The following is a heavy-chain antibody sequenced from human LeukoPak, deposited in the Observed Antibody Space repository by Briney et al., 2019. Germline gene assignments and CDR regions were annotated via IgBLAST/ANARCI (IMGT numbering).Heavy chain of an antibody. CDR3: ASGDGYLQPY. Sequence: GGSLRLSCAASGFSFSSHRMNWVRQAPGKGLEWVSIIHYDGKIRYAGSVGGRFTIYRDDSENTLFLQMNSLRVDDTAVYFCASGDGYLQPYWGQGTLVTVSS. CDR2: IHYDGKI. D-gene: IGHD2-21*01. V-gene: IGHV3-53*01. J-gene: IGHJ4*02. CDR1: GFSFSSHR.